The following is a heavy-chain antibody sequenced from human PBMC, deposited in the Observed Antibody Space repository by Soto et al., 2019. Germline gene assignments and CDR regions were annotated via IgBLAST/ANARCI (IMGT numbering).Heavy chain of an antibody. CDR2: ISGSAAGT. V-gene: IGHV3-23*01. J-gene: IGHJ4*02. CDR3: AKFRGIYCSGGTCPREFDS. CDR1: GFTFSSYA. Sequence: PVGSLRLSCAASGFTFSSYAMSWVRQAPGKGLEWVSTISGSAAGTYYRDSVKGRFTISRDNSKNTLSLLMNSLRAEDTAVYYCAKFRGIYCSGGTCPREFDSWGGATLVTVSS. D-gene: IGHD2-15*01.